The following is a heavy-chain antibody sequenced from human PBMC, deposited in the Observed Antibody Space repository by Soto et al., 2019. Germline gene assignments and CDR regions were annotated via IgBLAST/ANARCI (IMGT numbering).Heavy chain of an antibody. D-gene: IGHD4-17*01. Sequence: EEQLVESGGGLVQPGGSLRLSCAASGFTFSNHVMNWVRQAPGRGLEWVSSIKRDYNTYYADSVRGRFNISRDNAKDSLYLQMNSLRADDTAVYYCVNGDYYVGQGTLVTVSS. CDR3: VNGDYY. J-gene: IGHJ4*02. V-gene: IGHV3-48*01. CDR2: IKRDYNT. CDR1: GFTFSNHV.